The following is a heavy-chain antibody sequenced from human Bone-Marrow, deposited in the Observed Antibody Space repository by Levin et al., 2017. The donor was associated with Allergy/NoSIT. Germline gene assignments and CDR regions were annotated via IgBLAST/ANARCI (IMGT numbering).Heavy chain of an antibody. CDR2: IDPSDSYV. CDR1: GYRFNTYW. D-gene: IGHD3-10*01. CDR3: ARQMFGSGKEIDY. V-gene: IGHV5-10-1*01. Sequence: GESLKISCEASGYRFNTYWINWVRQMPGKGLEWMAKIDPSDSYVNYNPSFQGHVTISVDKSINTVYVQWSSLKASDTAMYYCARQMFGSGKEIDYWGQGTLVTVS. J-gene: IGHJ4*02.